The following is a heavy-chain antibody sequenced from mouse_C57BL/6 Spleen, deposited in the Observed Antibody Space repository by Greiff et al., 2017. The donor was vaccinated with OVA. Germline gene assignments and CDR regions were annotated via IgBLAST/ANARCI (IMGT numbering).Heavy chain of an antibody. CDR3: ARDDDYDDYFDY. J-gene: IGHJ2*01. V-gene: IGHV1-82*01. CDR1: GYAFSSSW. D-gene: IGHD2-4*01. Sequence: QVQLQQSGPELVKPGASVKISCKASGYAFSSSWMNWVKPRPGKGLEWIGRIYPGDGDTNYNGKFKGKATLTADKSSSTAYMQRSSLTSEDSAVYFCARDDDYDDYFDYWGQGTTLTVSS. CDR2: IYPGDGDT.